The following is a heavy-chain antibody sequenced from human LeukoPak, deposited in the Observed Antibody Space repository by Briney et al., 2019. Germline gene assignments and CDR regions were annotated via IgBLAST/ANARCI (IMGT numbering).Heavy chain of an antibody. CDR2: ISGSGVIT. D-gene: IGHD3-22*01. CDR1: GFTFSSYA. V-gene: IGHV3-23*01. J-gene: IGHJ4*02. CDR3: AKTGDSCGFYYGVDY. Sequence: GGSLRLSCVASGFTFSSYAMVWVGQAPGKGLEWVSAISGSGVITYYPNSVNGRFTTSRDNSKTTLYVQMNSVRAEATAVYYCAKTGDSCGFYYGVDYWGQGTLVTVSS.